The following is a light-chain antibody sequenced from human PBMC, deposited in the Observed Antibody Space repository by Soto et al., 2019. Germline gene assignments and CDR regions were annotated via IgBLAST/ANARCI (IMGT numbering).Light chain of an antibody. V-gene: IGLV1-44*01. CDR1: SSNIGRNT. CDR2: SSN. Sequence: QSVLTQPPSASGTPGQRVTISCSGGSSNIGRNTVNWYQQLPGMAPKLLIHSSNQRPSGVPDRFSGSQSGTSASLAISGLQSEDESDYYCAAWDDSLNVVLFGGATKLSVL. J-gene: IGLJ2*01. CDR3: AAWDDSLNVVL.